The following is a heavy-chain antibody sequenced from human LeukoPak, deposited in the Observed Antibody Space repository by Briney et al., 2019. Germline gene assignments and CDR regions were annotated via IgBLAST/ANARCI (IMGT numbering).Heavy chain of an antibody. V-gene: IGHV5-51*01. CDR1: GYSFTSYC. J-gene: IGHJ3*01. CDR2: IYPGDSGP. Sequence: GESLKISCKVSGYSFTSYCIGWVRQMPGKGLEWMGIIYPGDSGPTYSPSFQGQVTISVDKSINTAYLQWSSLQASDTAISYCGMSGDRVPLQDDVFDVWGQGTMVTVST. CDR3: GMSGDRVPLQDDVFDV. D-gene: IGHD1-26*01.